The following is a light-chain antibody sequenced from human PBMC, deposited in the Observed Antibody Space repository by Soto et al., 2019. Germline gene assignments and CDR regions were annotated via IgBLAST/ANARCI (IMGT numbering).Light chain of an antibody. CDR2: WAS. CDR3: QQYYSLPLT. CDR1: QSVFYSSNNKNY. J-gene: IGKJ3*01. Sequence: DIVMTQSPDSLAVSLGERATINCKSSQSVFYSSNNKNYLAWYQQKPGQPPKLLIYWASTRESGVPDRFRGIGSETDFTLTISSLQAEDVAVYYCQQYYSLPLTFGPGTKVGIK. V-gene: IGKV4-1*01.